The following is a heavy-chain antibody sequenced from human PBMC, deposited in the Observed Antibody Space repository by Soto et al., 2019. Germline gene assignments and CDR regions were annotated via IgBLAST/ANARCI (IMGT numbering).Heavy chain of an antibody. CDR2: ISSSGSTI. CDR3: SRAHFMVRGIDGMDV. CDR1: GFTFSSYE. V-gene: IGHV3-48*03. J-gene: IGHJ6*02. D-gene: IGHD3-10*01. Sequence: GGSLRLSCAASGFTFSSYEMNWVRQAPGKGLEWVSYISSSGSTIYYAASVKGRFTISGDNAKNSLYLQMNSLRAEDTAVYYCSRAHFMVRGIDGMDVWGQGTTVTVSS.